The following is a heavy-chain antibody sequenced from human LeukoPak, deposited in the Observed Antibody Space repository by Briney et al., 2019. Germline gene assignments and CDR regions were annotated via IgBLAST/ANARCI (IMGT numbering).Heavy chain of an antibody. CDR3: AGGGDYARSDRYYYGMDV. V-gene: IGHV3-53*01. J-gene: IGHJ6*02. D-gene: IGHD2-21*02. Sequence: GGSLRLSCAASGFTVSSNYMSWVRQAPGKGLEWVSVIYSGGSTYYADSVKGRFTISRDNSKNTLYLQMNSLGAEDTAVYYCAGGGDYARSDRYYYGMDVWGQGTTVTVSS. CDR1: GFTVSSNY. CDR2: IYSGGST.